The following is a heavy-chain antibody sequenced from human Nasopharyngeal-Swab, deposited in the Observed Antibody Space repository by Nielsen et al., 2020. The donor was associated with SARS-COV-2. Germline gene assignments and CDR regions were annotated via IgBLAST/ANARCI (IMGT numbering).Heavy chain of an antibody. J-gene: IGHJ5*02. CDR1: GVSITSQY. CDR2: ISHNSGT. Sequence: SETLSLTCTVSGVSITSQYWSWIRQPPGKGLEWIGYISHNSGTSYSPSLKSRVTMFMDTSKNQFSLRLKSVTAADTAVYYCAKEGATGWFDPCGQGTLVTVS. V-gene: IGHV4-59*11. CDR3: AKEGATGWFDP.